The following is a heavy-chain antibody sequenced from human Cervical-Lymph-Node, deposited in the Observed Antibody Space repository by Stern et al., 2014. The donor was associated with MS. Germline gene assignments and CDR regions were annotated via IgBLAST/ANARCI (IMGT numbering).Heavy chain of an antibody. CDR3: ARGRTSRNWFDP. D-gene: IGHD1-1*01. CDR2: LNPNSGTT. V-gene: IGHV1-8*01. CDR1: GYTFTNYD. J-gene: IGHJ5*02. Sequence: QVQLVQSGAEVKKSGASVKVSCKASGYTFTNYDINWVRQATGQGLEWIGWLNPNSGTTGYTQKFQGRLTMTRNTSIDTAYMELSSLTSEDTAVYYCARGRTSRNWFDPWGQGTLVTVSS.